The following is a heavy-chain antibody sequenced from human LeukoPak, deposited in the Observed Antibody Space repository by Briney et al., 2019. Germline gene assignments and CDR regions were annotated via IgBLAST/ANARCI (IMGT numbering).Heavy chain of an antibody. CDR1: GGSFSGYY. CDR2: INHSGST. Sequence: PSETLSLTCAVYGGSFSGYYWSWIRQPPGEGLEWIGEINHSGSTNYNPSLKSRVTISVDTSKNQFSLKLSSVTAADTAVYYCARGQGYCSGGSCYRPFDPWGQGTLVTVSS. J-gene: IGHJ5*02. D-gene: IGHD2-15*01. CDR3: ARGQGYCSGGSCYRPFDP. V-gene: IGHV4-34*01.